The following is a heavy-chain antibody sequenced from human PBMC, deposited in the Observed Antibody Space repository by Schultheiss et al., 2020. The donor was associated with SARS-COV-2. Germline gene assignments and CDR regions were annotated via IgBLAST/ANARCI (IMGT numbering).Heavy chain of an antibody. Sequence: ASVKVSCKASGYTFTGYYIHWVRQAPGQGLEWMGWINPNTAGTNYAQKFQGRVTMTRDTSISTAYMELRSLRSDDTAVYYCAKILEGDAFDIWGQGTMVTVSS. CDR2: INPNTAGT. D-gene: IGHD3-3*01. CDR1: GYTFTGYY. V-gene: IGHV1-2*02. J-gene: IGHJ3*02. CDR3: AKILEGDAFDI.